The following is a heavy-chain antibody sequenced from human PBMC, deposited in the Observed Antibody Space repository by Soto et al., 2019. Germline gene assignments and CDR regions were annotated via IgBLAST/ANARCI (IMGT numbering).Heavy chain of an antibody. CDR3: TRGFLKSGFDC. J-gene: IGHJ4*02. CDR2: TYHMSKWHN. Sequence: SQTRSLTCXISGDSVSSNSWNWVRQSPSRGLEWLGRTYHMSKWHNDYAVSVKSRITINPDTSKNQFSLQLNSVTPEDTALYYCTRGFLKSGFDCWGQGTLVTVSS. V-gene: IGHV6-1*01. CDR1: GDSVSSNS. D-gene: IGHD3-10*01.